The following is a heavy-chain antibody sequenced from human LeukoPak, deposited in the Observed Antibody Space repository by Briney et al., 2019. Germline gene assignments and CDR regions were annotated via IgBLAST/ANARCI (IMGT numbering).Heavy chain of an antibody. CDR3: TTASGYSGYDYHY. CDR2: IKSKTDGGTT. Sequence: GGSLRLSCAASGFTFSSYGMHWVRQAPGKGLEWVGRIKSKTDGGTTDYAAPVKGRFTISRDDSKNTLYLQMNSLKTEDTAVYYCTTASGYSGYDYHYWGQGTLVTVSS. V-gene: IGHV3-15*01. CDR1: GFTFSSYG. J-gene: IGHJ4*02. D-gene: IGHD5-12*01.